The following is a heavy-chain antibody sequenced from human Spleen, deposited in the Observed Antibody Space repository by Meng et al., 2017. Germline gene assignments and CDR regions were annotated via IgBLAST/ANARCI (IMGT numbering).Heavy chain of an antibody. CDR1: GGSISTSGYY. CDR2: IGHSGIT. CDR3: VRSSGWVRTGFDP. Sequence: QRQLQESGPGLVKPSEALSLNCSFSGGSISTSGYYWGWIRQPPGKGLEWIGSIGHSGITYYTPSLKSRVTVSIDTSKSQFSLKLTSVTAADTAVYYCVRSSGWVRTGFDPWGQGTLVTVSS. J-gene: IGHJ5*02. D-gene: IGHD6-19*01. V-gene: IGHV4-39*01.